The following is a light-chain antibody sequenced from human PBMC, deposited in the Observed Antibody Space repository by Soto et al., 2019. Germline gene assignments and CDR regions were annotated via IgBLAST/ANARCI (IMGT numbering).Light chain of an antibody. CDR3: QQRSTWLT. J-gene: IGKJ4*01. V-gene: IGKV3-11*01. CDR2: GAS. CDR1: QSVGTI. Sequence: EIVLTQSPATLSLSPGERATLSCRASQSVGTILAWYQQKPGQPPRLIIYGASNRAGGIPARFSGSGSGTDFTLTISSLEPEDFAVYHCQQRSTWLTFGGGTKVEIK.